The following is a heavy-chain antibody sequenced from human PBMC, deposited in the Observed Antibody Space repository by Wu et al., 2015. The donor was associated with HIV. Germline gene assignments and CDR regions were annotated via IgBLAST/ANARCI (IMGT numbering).Heavy chain of an antibody. Sequence: QVQLVQSGAEVKKPGASVKVSCQASGYTITTYDFNWVRQATGQGLEWMGWMNPNSGNTGYAQKFQGRATMTRNTSISTAYMELSCLRSEDTAVYYCARSGSGYSSSWTNWFDPWGQGTLVTVSS. J-gene: IGHJ5*02. CDR2: MNPNSGNT. CDR1: GYTITTYD. CDR3: ARSGSGYSSSWTNWFDP. V-gene: IGHV1-8*01. D-gene: IGHD6-13*01.